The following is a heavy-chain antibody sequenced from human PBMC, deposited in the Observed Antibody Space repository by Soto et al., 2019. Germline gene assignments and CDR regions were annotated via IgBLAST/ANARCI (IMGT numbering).Heavy chain of an antibody. D-gene: IGHD7-27*01. CDR2: IGGTSGST. CDR3: AKRRGDGYFDL. Sequence: PGGSLRLSCAASGFTFSNFVMSLFRRAPGKGLEWVSAIGGTSGSTYYADSVKGRFTISRDNSKDTLSLQMNSLGAEDTALYYCAKRRGDGYFDLWGRGTLVTVSS. CDR1: GFTFSNFV. J-gene: IGHJ2*01. V-gene: IGHV3-23*01.